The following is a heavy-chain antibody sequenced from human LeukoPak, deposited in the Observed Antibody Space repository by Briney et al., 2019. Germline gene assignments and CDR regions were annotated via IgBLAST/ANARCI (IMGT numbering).Heavy chain of an antibody. Sequence: SETLSLTCTVSGGSISSYYWSWIRQPPGKGLEWIGYIYYSGNTYYNPSLKSRVTISVDTSKNPFSLKVNSVTAADTAVYYCARTKPLDPFDFWGQGTLVTVSS. CDR2: IYYSGNT. V-gene: IGHV4-59*01. J-gene: IGHJ3*01. CDR3: ARTKPLDPFDF. CDR1: GGSISSYY.